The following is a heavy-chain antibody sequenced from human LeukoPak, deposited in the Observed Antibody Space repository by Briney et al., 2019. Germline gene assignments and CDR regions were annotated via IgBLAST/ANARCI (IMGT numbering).Heavy chain of an antibody. V-gene: IGHV1-2*06. CDR3: AVVFLEWLLPFDY. Sequence: ALVKVSCKASGYTFTGYYMHWVRQAPGQGLEWMGRINPNSGGTNYAQKFQGRVTMTRDTSISTAYMELSRLRSDDTAVYYCAVVFLEWLLPFDYWGQGTLVTVSS. CDR2: INPNSGGT. D-gene: IGHD3-3*01. CDR1: GYTFTGYY. J-gene: IGHJ4*02.